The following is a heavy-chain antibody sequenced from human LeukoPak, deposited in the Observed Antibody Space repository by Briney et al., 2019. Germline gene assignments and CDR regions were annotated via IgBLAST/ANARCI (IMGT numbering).Heavy chain of an antibody. D-gene: IGHD3-22*01. Sequence: GGSLRLSCAASGFTIATKYMNWVRQAPGKGLEWVSIIYSGASTYYADSVRGRFTISRDNSKNTLYLQMNSLRAEDTAVYYCAKDDDSTGYPSYYFDYWGQGTLVTVSS. CDR1: GFTIATKY. J-gene: IGHJ4*02. V-gene: IGHV3-53*01. CDR3: AKDDDSTGYPSYYFDY. CDR2: IYSGAST.